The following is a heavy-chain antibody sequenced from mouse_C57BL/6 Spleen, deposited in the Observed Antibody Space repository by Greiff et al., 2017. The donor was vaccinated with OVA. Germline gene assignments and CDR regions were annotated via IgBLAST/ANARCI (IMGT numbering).Heavy chain of an antibody. Sequence: DVHLVESGGGLVKPGGSLKLSCAASGFTFSDYGMHWVRQAPEKGLEWVAYISSGSSTIYYADTVKGRFTISRDNAKNTLFLQMTSLRSEDTAMYYCARKKGDYYGSSYFDYWGQGTTLTVSS. CDR1: GFTFSDYG. J-gene: IGHJ2*01. CDR2: ISSGSSTI. D-gene: IGHD1-1*01. V-gene: IGHV5-17*01. CDR3: ARKKGDYYGSSYFDY.